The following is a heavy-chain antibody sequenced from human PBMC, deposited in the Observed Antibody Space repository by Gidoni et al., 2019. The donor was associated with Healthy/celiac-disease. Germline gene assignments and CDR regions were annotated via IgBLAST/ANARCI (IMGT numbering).Heavy chain of an antibody. CDR2: ISSRSSDT. CDR1: GFTFSDYY. J-gene: IGHJ4*02. D-gene: IGHD5-12*01. V-gene: IGHV3-11*06. Sequence: QVQLVSSGGGLVKPGGSLRLSCAASGFTFSDYYSSWIRQAPGKGLEWVSYISSRSSDTNYADSVKGRFTISRDNAKNSLYLQMNSLRAEDTAVDYCARDAHSGDDHFDYWGQGTLVTVSS. CDR3: ARDAHSGDDHFDY.